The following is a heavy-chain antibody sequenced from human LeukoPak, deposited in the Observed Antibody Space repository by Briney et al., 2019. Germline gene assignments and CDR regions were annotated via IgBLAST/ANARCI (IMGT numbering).Heavy chain of an antibody. D-gene: IGHD6-19*01. CDR3: ARDWVPYSSGCSDY. CDR2: ISYRESNT. Sequence: PGGSLRLSCAASGFTFSTYSMHWVRKAPGKGLEWVALISYRESNTYYADSVKGRFTISRDNSKNTLYLQMNNLRDEDTAIYYCARDWVPYSSGCSDYWGQGTLVTVPS. J-gene: IGHJ4*02. CDR1: GFTFSTYS. V-gene: IGHV3-30-3*01.